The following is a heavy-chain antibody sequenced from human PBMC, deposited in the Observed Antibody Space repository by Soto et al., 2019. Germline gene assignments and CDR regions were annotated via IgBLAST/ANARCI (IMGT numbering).Heavy chain of an antibody. Sequence: SETLSLTGTVSGGSISSGGYYWSWIRQHPGKGLEWIGYIYYSGSTYYNPSLKSRVTISVDTSKNQFSLKLSSVTAADTAVYYCARDTGGSGSYFNYGMDVWGQGTTVTVSS. J-gene: IGHJ6*02. CDR3: ARDTGGSGSYFNYGMDV. D-gene: IGHD3-10*01. CDR1: GGSISSGGYY. V-gene: IGHV4-31*03. CDR2: IYYSGST.